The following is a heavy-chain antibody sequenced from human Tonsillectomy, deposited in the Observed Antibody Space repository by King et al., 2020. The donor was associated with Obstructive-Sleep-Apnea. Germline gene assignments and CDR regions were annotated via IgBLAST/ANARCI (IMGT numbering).Heavy chain of an antibody. J-gene: IGHJ4*02. V-gene: IGHV3-33*01. CDR1: GFRFSNYG. CDR2: TWNEGSDT. Sequence: VQLVESGGGVVQPGRPLRICCVAVGFRFSNYGMHWGRQAPGRGLEWVADTWNEGSDTFYADSLKGRFTVSRDNSKNTVYLHINSLRAGDTAVYYCARSPGQLVFYFDYWGQGTLVTVSS. D-gene: IGHD6-13*01. CDR3: ARSPGQLVFYFDY.